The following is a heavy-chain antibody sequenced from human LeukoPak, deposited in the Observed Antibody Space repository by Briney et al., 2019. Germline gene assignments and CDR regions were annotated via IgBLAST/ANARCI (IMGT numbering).Heavy chain of an antibody. Sequence: MFQGRVTMTTDTSTTTAYMELRSLRSDDTAVYYCARERIGTWGVFDYWGQGTLVIVSS. J-gene: IGHJ4*02. D-gene: IGHD1-7*01. CDR3: ARERIGTWGVFDY. V-gene: IGHV1-18*01.